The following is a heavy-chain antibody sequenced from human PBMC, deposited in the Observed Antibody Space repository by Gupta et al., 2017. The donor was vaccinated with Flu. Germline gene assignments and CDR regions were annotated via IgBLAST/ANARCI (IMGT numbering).Heavy chain of an antibody. CDR3: ASGRMTTVTYDYYGMDV. D-gene: IGHD4-17*01. J-gene: IGHJ6*02. CDR2: IWYDGSNK. V-gene: IGHV3-33*01. Sequence: MHWVRQAPGKGLEWVAVIWYDGSNKYYADSVKGRFTISRDNSKNTLYLQMNSLRAEDTAVYYCASGRMTTVTYDYYGMDVWGQGTTVTVSS.